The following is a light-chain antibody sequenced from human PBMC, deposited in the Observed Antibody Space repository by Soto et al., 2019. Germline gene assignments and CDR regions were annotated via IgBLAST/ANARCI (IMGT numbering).Light chain of an antibody. Sequence: DIVMTQSPDSLAVSLGERATINCRSSQTVLYSSNNKNYLAWYLQKPGQSPQLLIYLGSNRASGVHDRFSGSGSGTDFTLSIRTVEAGDVGVYYCMQALQAPITFGQGTRLEIK. J-gene: IGKJ5*01. V-gene: IGKV4-1*01. CDR1: QTVLYSSNNKNY. CDR3: MQALQAPIT. CDR2: LGS.